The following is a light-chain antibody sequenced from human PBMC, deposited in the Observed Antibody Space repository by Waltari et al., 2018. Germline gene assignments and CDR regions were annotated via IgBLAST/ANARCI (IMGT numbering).Light chain of an antibody. J-gene: IGKJ4*01. V-gene: IGKV1-39*01. CDR1: ENINNY. CDR3: QHNYGTPLT. CDR2: KAS. Sequence: DIQMTQSPSSLSAFVGDRVTITCRASENINNYLNWYQQKPGKAPKLLIYKASTLQSGVPPRFSGSGSGSDYTFTISSLQSEDVATYYCQHNYGTPLTFGGGTKVEIK.